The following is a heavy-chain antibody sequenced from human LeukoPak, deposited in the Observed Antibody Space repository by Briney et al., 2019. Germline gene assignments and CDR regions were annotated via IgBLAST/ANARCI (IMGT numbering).Heavy chain of an antibody. V-gene: IGHV3-30*18. CDR2: ISYDGSNK. J-gene: IGHJ4*02. Sequence: GGSLRLSCAASGFTFSSYGMHWVRQAPGKGLEWVAAISYDGSNKFYADSVKGRFTISRDNSKNTLYLQMNSLRAEDTAVYYCAKVAHYGDYGFDYWGQGTLVTVSS. CDR1: GFTFSSYG. D-gene: IGHD4-17*01. CDR3: AKVAHYGDYGFDY.